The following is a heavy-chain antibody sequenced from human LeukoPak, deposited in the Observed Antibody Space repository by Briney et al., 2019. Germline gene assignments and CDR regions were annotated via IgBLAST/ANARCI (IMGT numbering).Heavy chain of an antibody. CDR1: GFTFDDYA. J-gene: IGHJ4*02. CDR3: AKGIKYYYDSSGIDY. V-gene: IGHV3-9*03. D-gene: IGHD3-22*01. CDR2: ISWNSGSI. Sequence: GRSLRLSCAASGFTFDDYAMHWDRQAPGKGLEWVSGISWNSGSIGYADSVKGRFTISRDNAKNSPYLQMNSLRAEDMALYYCAKGIKYYYDSSGIDYWGQGTLVTVSS.